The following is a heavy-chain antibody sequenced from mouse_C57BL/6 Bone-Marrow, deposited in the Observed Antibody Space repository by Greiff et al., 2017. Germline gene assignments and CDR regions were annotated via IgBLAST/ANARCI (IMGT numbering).Heavy chain of an antibody. D-gene: IGHD2-2*01. J-gene: IGHJ4*01. Sequence: DVQLVESGGGLVQPGGSLKLSCAASGFTFSDYGMAWVRQAPRKGPEWVAFISNLAYSIYYADTVTGRFPISRENAKNTLYLEMSSLRSEDTAMYYCARHHGYYYAMDYWGQGTSVTVSS. CDR3: ARHHGYYYAMDY. CDR2: ISNLAYSI. CDR1: GFTFSDYG. V-gene: IGHV5-15*01.